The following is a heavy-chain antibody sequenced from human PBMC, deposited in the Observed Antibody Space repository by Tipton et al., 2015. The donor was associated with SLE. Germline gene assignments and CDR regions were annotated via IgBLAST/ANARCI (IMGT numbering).Heavy chain of an antibody. CDR1: GFTFSNYA. Sequence: SLRLSCAASGFTFSNYAMHWVRQAAGKRLEYVSAITSNGGSTYYANSVKDRFTISRDNSKDTLYLQMGSLRTEDMAVYYCSKASLWTGIVEKWGQGTLVTVSS. CDR3: SKASLWTGIVEK. CDR2: ITSNGGST. J-gene: IGHJ4*02. V-gene: IGHV3-64*01. D-gene: IGHD3/OR15-3a*01.